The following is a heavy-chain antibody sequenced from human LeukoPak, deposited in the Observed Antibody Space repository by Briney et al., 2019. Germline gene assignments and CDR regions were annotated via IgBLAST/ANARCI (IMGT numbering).Heavy chain of an antibody. CDR2: ISGSGGST. Sequence: QPGGSLRLSCAASGFTFSTYAMSWVRQAPGKGLEWVSAISGSGGSTYYADSVKGRFTISRDNSKNTLYLQMNSLRAEDTAVYYCANVGALYFAIHPLDHWGQGTLVTVSS. CDR1: GFTFSTYA. CDR3: ANVGALYFAIHPLDH. V-gene: IGHV3-23*01. D-gene: IGHD3-9*01. J-gene: IGHJ4*02.